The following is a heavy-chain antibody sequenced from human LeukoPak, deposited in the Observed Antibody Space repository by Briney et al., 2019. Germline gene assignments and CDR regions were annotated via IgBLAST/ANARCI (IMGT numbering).Heavy chain of an antibody. J-gene: IGHJ4*02. Sequence: GASVKVSCKASGYTSTGYYMHWVRQAPGQGLEWMGWINPNSGGTNYAQKFQGRVTMTRDTSINTAYMELTRLRSDDTAVYYCAKLAAPGTAYYFDYWGQGTLVTVSS. CDR2: INPNSGGT. V-gene: IGHV1-2*02. CDR1: GYTSTGYY. D-gene: IGHD6-13*01. CDR3: AKLAAPGTAYYFDY.